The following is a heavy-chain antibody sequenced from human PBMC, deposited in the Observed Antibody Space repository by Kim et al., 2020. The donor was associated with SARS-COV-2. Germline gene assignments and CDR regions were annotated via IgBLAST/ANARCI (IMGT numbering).Heavy chain of an antibody. CDR3: AREGDTAMGDFDY. J-gene: IGHJ4*02. V-gene: IGHV4-34*01. Sequence: YNPSLKSRVTISVDTSKNQFSLKLSSVTAADTAVYYCAREGDTAMGDFDYWGQGTLVTVSS. D-gene: IGHD5-18*01.